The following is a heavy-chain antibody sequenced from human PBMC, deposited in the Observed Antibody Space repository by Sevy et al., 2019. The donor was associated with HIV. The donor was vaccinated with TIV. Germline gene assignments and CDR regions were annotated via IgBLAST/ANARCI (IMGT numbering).Heavy chain of an antibody. CDR3: AKDLVSMASRQGYFDY. CDR2: ISGTGLST. V-gene: IGHV3-23*01. D-gene: IGHD6-6*01. Sequence: GGSLRLSCAASGFTFSNYAMNWVRQAPGKGLEWVSTISGTGLSTYYAGSVKGRFTISKDNSKNTTYLQMSTLRAEDTAVYYCAKDLVSMASRQGYFDYWGQGTLVTVSS. J-gene: IGHJ4*02. CDR1: GFTFSNYA.